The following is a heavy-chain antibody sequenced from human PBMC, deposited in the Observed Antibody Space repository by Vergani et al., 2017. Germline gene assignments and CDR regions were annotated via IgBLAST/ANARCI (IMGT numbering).Heavy chain of an antibody. CDR2: ISSSSSYI. CDR3: ARDPTRYDILTGYSSYYYYGMDV. Sequence: EVQLVESGGGLVKPGGSLRLSCAALGFTFSSYSMNWVRQAPGKGLEWVSSISSSSSYIYYADSVKGRFTISRDNAKNSLYLQMNSLRAEDTAVYYCARDPTRYDILTGYSSYYYYGMDVWGQGTTVTVSS. V-gene: IGHV3-21*01. CDR1: GFTFSSYS. D-gene: IGHD3-9*01. J-gene: IGHJ6*02.